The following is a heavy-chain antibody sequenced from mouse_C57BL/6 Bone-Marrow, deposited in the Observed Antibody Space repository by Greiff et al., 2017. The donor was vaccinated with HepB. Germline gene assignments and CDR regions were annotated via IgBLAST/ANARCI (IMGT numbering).Heavy chain of an antibody. V-gene: IGHV2-9*01. Sequence: VQLQQSGPGLVAPSQSLSITCTVSGFSLTSYGVDWVRQPPGKGLEWLGVIWGGGSTNYNSALMSRLSISKDNSKSQVFLKMNSLQTDDTARYYCAKSGLTGKIEGSMDYWGQGTSVTVSS. D-gene: IGHD4-1*01. CDR2: IWGGGST. CDR3: AKSGLTGKIEGSMDY. J-gene: IGHJ4*01. CDR1: GFSLTSYG.